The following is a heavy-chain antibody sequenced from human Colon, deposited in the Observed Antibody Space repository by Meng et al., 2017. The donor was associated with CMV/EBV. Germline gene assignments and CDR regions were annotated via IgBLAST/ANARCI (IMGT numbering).Heavy chain of an antibody. V-gene: IGHV4-61*01. J-gene: IGHJ5*02. CDR2: IYYSGST. CDR3: ASGYYDFWSGYSNNWFDP. D-gene: IGHD3-3*01. Sequence: SSCRYYWSWIRQPPGKGLEWIGYIYYSGSTNYNPSLKSRVTISVDTSKNQFSLKLSSVTAADTAVYYCASGYYDFWSGYSNNWFDPWGQGTLVTVSS. CDR1: SSCRYY.